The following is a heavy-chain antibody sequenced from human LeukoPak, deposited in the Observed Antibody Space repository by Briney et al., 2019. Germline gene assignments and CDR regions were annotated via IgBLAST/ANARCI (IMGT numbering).Heavy chain of an antibody. Sequence: PSETLSLTCAVYGGSFSGYYWSWIRQPPGKGLEWIGEINHSGSTNYNPSLKSRVTISVNTSKSQFSLKLSSVTAADTAVYYCARYRQKGQLPLKYYFDYWGQGTLVTVSS. V-gene: IGHV4-34*01. CDR1: GGSFSGYY. CDR3: ARYRQKGQLPLKYYFDY. J-gene: IGHJ4*02. CDR2: INHSGST. D-gene: IGHD2-2*01.